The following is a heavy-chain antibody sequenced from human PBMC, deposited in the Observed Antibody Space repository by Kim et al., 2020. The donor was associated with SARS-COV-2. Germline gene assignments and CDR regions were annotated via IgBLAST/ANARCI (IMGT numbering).Heavy chain of an antibody. D-gene: IGHD6-13*01. J-gene: IGHJ5*02. Sequence: SVKVSCKASGGTFSSYAISWVRQAPGQGLEWMGRIIPILGIANYAQKFQGRVTITADKSTSTAYMELSSLRSEDTAVYYCARGDGIAAARFDPWGQGTLVTVSS. CDR1: GGTFSSYA. V-gene: IGHV1-69*04. CDR2: IIPILGIA. CDR3: ARGDGIAAARFDP.